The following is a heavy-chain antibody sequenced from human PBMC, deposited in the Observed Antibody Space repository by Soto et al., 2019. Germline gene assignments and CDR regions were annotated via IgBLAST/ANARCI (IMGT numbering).Heavy chain of an antibody. V-gene: IGHV1-69*01. CDR3: AREIFGVIISGGRDAYDI. CDR1: GGTFSTYA. CDR2: IIPIFGTA. J-gene: IGHJ3*02. D-gene: IGHD3-3*01. Sequence: QVQLVQSGAEVKKPGSSVKVSCKASGGTFSTYAISWVRQATGQGLEWMGGIIPIFGTAKYAQKFQGRVTITADESTCTAYMGLSSLRSEDTDVYYCAREIFGVIISGGRDAYDIWGQGTMVTVSS.